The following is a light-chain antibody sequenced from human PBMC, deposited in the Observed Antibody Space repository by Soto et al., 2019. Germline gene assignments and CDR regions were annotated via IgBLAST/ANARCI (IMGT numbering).Light chain of an antibody. V-gene: IGLV1-40*01. CDR2: GNS. Sequence: QSVLTQPPSVSGAPGQRVTISCTGRSSNIGAGYDVHWYQQLPGTAPKILIYGNSNRPSGVPDRFSGSKSGTSASLAITGLQAEDEADYYCQSYDSSLSVVFGGGTKVTVL. CDR3: QSYDSSLSVV. CDR1: SSNIGAGYD. J-gene: IGLJ2*01.